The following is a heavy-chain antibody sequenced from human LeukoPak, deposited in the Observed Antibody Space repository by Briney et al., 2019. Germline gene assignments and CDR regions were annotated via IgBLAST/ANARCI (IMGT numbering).Heavy chain of an antibody. CDR3: ARVGYSGWNLEY. D-gene: IGHD5-12*01. J-gene: IGHJ4*02. CDR1: GFTFRSYW. CDR2: INQAGSVQ. Sequence: GGSLRLSCAASGFTFRSYWMSWVRQAPGKGLEWVANINQAGSVQYYVDSVKGRFTIFRDDAKNSLYVQMNSLREEDTAVYYCARVGYSGWNLEYWGQGTLVTVSS. V-gene: IGHV3-7*01.